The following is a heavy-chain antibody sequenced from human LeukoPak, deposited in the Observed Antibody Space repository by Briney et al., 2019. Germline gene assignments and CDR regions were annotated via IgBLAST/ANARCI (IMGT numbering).Heavy chain of an antibody. J-gene: IGHJ6*02. Sequence: GGSLRLSCAASGFTFSSYAMSWVRQAPGKGLEWVSAISGSGGSTYYADSVKGRFTISRDNSKNTLYLQMNSLRAEDTALYYCAKDIGPEWPIGNGMDVWGQGTTVTVSS. CDR2: ISGSGGST. CDR1: GFTFSSYA. V-gene: IGHV3-23*01. D-gene: IGHD3-3*01. CDR3: AKDIGPEWPIGNGMDV.